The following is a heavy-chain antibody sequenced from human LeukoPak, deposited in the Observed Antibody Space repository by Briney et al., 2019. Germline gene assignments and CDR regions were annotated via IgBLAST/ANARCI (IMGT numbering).Heavy chain of an antibody. CDR3: ARVSGPGSGDN. CDR1: GGSISSGGYY. D-gene: IGHD3-10*01. CDR2: IYHSGST. Sequence: PSETLSLTCTVSGGSISSGGYYWSWIRQPPGKGLEWIGYIYHSGSTYYNPSLKSRVTISVDTSKNQFSLKLSSVTAADTAVYYCARVSGPGSGDNWGQGTLVTVSS. J-gene: IGHJ4*02. V-gene: IGHV4-30-2*01.